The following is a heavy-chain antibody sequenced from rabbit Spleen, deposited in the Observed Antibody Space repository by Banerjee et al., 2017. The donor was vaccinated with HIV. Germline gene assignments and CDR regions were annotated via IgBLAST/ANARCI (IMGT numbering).Heavy chain of an antibody. CDR1: GFDFSSYY. CDR2: IDPVFGST. Sequence: QLKESGGGLVQPGGSLKLSCKASGFDFSSYYMSWVRQAPGKGLEWIGYIDPVFGSTYYASWVNGRFTISSHNAQNTLYLQLNSLTAADTATYFCARDPEVVAHYYGMDLWGPGTLVTVS. V-gene: IGHV1S7*01. CDR3: ARDPEVVAHYYGMDL. D-gene: IGHD4-1*01. J-gene: IGHJ6*01.